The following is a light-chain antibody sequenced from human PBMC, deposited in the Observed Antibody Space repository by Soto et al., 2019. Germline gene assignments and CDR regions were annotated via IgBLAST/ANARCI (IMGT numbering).Light chain of an antibody. Sequence: EIVLTQSPATLSLSPGERATLSCRASQRVSSYLAWYQKKPGQPPRLLIYDASNRATDIPARFSGSGSGRDFTLTISSLAPEDFAIYYCQQRDSWPLTFGGGTKVEIK. CDR1: QRVSSY. V-gene: IGKV3-11*02. CDR2: DAS. CDR3: QQRDSWPLT. J-gene: IGKJ4*01.